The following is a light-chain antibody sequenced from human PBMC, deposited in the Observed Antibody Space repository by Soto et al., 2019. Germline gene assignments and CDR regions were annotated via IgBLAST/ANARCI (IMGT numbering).Light chain of an antibody. CDR1: QSIRKY. V-gene: IGKV1-39*01. CDR2: AAS. CDR3: QQSGDTPPWT. J-gene: IGKJ1*01. Sequence: DIQMTQSPPSLSASVGDRVIITCRASQSIRKYLNWYQHKPGKVPTLLIYAASSLQSGVPSRFSGSGSGTEFTLTITSLQPEDFATYYCQQSGDTPPWTFGQGTKVEIK.